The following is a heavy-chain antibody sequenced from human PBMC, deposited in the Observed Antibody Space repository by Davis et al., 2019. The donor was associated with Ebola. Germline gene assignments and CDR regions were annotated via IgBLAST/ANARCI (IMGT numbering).Heavy chain of an antibody. V-gene: IGHV3-15*01. J-gene: IGHJ4*02. Sequence: PGGSLRLSCAASGFDFSNAWMGWVRQAPGKGLEWVGRIKSLRDGGTVNYATAMKGRFIISRDDSQNTLTLQMNSLRTEDSAVYYCATLVALRFPDQWGQGTLVIVSS. CDR1: GFDFSNAW. D-gene: IGHD3-3*01. CDR3: ATLVALRFPDQ. CDR2: IKSLRDGGTV.